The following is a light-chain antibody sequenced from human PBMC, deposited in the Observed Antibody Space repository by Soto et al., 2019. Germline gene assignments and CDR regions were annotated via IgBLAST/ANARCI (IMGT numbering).Light chain of an antibody. V-gene: IGKV1-5*01. CDR2: DAS. Sequence: DIQMTQSPSTLSASIGDIVTITCRASHSISSWLAWYQQKPGKAPKLLIYDASNLESGVPSRFSGGGSGTEFTLTISSLQPDDFATYYCQQYNTYWTFGQGTKVDIK. CDR3: QQYNTYWT. CDR1: HSISSW. J-gene: IGKJ1*01.